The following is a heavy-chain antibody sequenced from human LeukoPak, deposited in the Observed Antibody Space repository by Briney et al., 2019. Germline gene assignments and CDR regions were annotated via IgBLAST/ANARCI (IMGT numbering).Heavy chain of an antibody. CDR3: ARTAFDWSQVGGNWFDP. J-gene: IGHJ5*02. CDR1: GFTFSSYS. CDR2: ISSSGSNI. Sequence: GGSLRLSCAPSGFTFSSYSLNWVRQAPGKGLEWISYISSSGSNIDYADSVKGRFTISRDNGKNSLFLQMNSLRVEDTAVYYCARTAFDWSQVGGNWFDPWGQGTLVTVSS. D-gene: IGHD3-9*01. V-gene: IGHV3-48*03.